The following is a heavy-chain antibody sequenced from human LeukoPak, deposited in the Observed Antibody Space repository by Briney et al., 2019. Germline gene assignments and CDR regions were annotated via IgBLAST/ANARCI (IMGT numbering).Heavy chain of an antibody. V-gene: IGHV3-23*01. D-gene: IGHD3-16*02. J-gene: IGHJ4*02. CDR2: ISGSGGST. Sequence: GGSLRLSCAASGFTFSSYAMSWVRQAPGKGLEWVSAISGSGGSTYYADSVKGRFTISRDNSKNTLYLQMNSLRAEDTAVYYCAKTQEGYDYVWGSYPHYYFDYWGQGILVTVSS. CDR1: GFTFSSYA. CDR3: AKTQEGYDYVWGSYPHYYFDY.